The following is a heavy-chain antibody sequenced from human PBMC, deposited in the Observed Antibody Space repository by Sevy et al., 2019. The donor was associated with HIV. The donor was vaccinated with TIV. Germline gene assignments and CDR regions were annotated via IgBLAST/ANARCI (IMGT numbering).Heavy chain of an antibody. Sequence: GGSLRLSCAASGFTVTFNSMSWVRQAPGRGLVWVSVIYVGRNTYYADSVKGRFTFFRDSFKDTVDLQMDSLRPEDSGVYYCVRERAGIDHWGQGTLVTVSS. J-gene: IGHJ4*02. D-gene: IGHD6-19*01. CDR3: VRERAGIDH. V-gene: IGHV3-53*01. CDR1: GFTVTFNS. CDR2: IYVGRNT.